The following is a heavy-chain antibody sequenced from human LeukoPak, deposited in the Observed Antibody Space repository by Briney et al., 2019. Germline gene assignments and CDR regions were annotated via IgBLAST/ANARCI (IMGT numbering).Heavy chain of an antibody. CDR2: INHSGST. CDR1: GGSFSGYY. Sequence: PSETLSLTCAVYGGSFSGYYWSWIRQPPGKGLEWIGEINHSGSTNYNPSLKSRVTISVDTSKNQFSLKLSSVTAADTAVYYCAAPYCSGGSCYSNSSFGYWGQGTLVTVSS. CDR3: AAPYCSGGSCYSNSSFGY. J-gene: IGHJ4*02. V-gene: IGHV4-34*01. D-gene: IGHD2-15*01.